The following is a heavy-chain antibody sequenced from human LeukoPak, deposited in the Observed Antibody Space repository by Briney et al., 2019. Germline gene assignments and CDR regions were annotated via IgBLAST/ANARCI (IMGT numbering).Heavy chain of an antibody. J-gene: IGHJ5*02. CDR2: INQSGST. CDR3: ARHGLSIAAPGRWFDP. CDR1: GGSFSGYY. D-gene: IGHD6-6*01. V-gene: IGHV4-34*01. Sequence: SETLSLTCAVYGGSFSGYYWSWIRQPPGKGLEWIGEINQSGSTNYNPSLKSRVTISVDTSKNQFSLKLSSVTAADTAVYCCARHGLSIAAPGRWFDPWGQGTLVTVSS.